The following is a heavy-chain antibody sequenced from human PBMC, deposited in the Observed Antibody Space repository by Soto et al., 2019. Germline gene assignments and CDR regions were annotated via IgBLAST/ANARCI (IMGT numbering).Heavy chain of an antibody. CDR1: GGTFSSYA. CDR3: ASGYSSRIDY. J-gene: IGHJ4*02. V-gene: IGHV1-69*13. Sequence: AASVKVSCKASGGTFSSYAISWVRQAPGQGLEWMGGIIPIFGTANYAQKFQGRVTITADESTSTAYMELSSLRSEDTAVYYCASGYSSRIDYWGQGTLVTVSS. CDR2: IIPIFGTA. D-gene: IGHD5-18*01.